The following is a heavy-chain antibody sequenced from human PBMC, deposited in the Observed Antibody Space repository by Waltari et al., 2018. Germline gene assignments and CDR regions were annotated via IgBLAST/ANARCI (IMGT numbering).Heavy chain of an antibody. J-gene: IGHJ6*02. V-gene: IGHV1-24*01. Sequence: QVQLVQSGAEVKKPGASVKVSCKVSGYTLPELSMHWVRQAPGKGLEWMGGFDPEDGETIYAQKFQGRVTMTEDTSTDTAYMELSSLRSEDTAVYYCAKRPTLEYSSLFLGMDVWGQGTTVTVSS. CDR1: GYTLPELS. CDR3: AKRPTLEYSSLFLGMDV. CDR2: FDPEDGET. D-gene: IGHD6-6*01.